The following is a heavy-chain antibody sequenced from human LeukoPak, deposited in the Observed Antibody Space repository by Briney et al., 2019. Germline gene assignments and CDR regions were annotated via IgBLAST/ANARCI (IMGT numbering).Heavy chain of an antibody. CDR1: GLTFSSYS. V-gene: IGHV3-23*01. D-gene: IGHD1-26*01. Sequence: GGSLRLSCAASGLTFSSYSMSWVRQAPGKGLEWVSLISGSGSNTYYTDSVKGRFTISRDNSKDTLYLQMSSLRAEDTALYFCAKGLSGTYSPTFDIWGQGTMVTVSS. J-gene: IGHJ3*02. CDR2: ISGSGSNT. CDR3: AKGLSGTYSPTFDI.